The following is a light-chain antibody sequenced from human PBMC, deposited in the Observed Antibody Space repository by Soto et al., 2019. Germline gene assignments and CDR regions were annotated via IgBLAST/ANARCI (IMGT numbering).Light chain of an antibody. Sequence: DIQITHSPSTLAASVGDRVTITCRSSQNIGRWLAWYQQKPGKAPKLLIYDASNLESGVPSRFSASGSGTEFTLTISGLQPDDFATYYCQKYNNFFFNLGGGTKVDIK. CDR3: QKYNNFFFN. V-gene: IGKV1-5*01. J-gene: IGKJ4*01. CDR1: QNIGRW. CDR2: DAS.